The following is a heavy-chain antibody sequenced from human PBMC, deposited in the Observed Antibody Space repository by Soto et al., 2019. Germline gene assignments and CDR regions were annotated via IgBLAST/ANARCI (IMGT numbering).Heavy chain of an antibody. V-gene: IGHV3-64D*06. J-gene: IGHJ4*02. CDR3: VKGEFYYDSSAYYPFDS. Sequence: GALRLSCSASGFTFSSYAMHWVRQAPGKGLEYVSSISINGGSTHYADSVKGRFTISRDNSRNTQYLQMSSLRADDTAVYYCVKGEFYYDSSAYYPFDSWGQGTLVTVSS. CDR2: ISINGGST. CDR1: GFTFSSYA. D-gene: IGHD3-22*01.